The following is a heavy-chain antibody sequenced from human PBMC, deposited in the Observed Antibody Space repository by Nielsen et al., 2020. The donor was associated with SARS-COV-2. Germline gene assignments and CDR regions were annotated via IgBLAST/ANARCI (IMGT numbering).Heavy chain of an antibody. CDR3: GGGTYGALGY. D-gene: IGHD4/OR15-4a*01. Sequence: GESLKISCAASGLTIRNSWMHWVRQGPGKGLGPGKGLEWVSRINSDGTDTGYADSVKGRFTVSRDNAKNTVYLQMNTLSVEDTAVYYCGGGTYGALGYWGQGTLVTVSS. V-gene: IGHV3-74*01. CDR2: INSDGTDT. CDR1: GLTIRNSW. J-gene: IGHJ4*02.